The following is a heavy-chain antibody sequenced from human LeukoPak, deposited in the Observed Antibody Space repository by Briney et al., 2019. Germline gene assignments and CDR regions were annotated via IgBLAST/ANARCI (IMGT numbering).Heavy chain of an antibody. J-gene: IGHJ6*03. CDR2: ISAYNGNT. CDR1: GYTFTSYG. Sequence: ASVKVSCKASGYTFTSYGISWVRQAPGQGLEWMGWISAYNGNTNYVQKLQGRVTMTTDTSTSTAYMELRSLRSDDTAVYYCARVGEYYDFWSGYYTPYYYYYMDVWGKGTTVTVSS. D-gene: IGHD3-3*01. V-gene: IGHV1-18*01. CDR3: ARVGEYYDFWSGYYTPYYYYYMDV.